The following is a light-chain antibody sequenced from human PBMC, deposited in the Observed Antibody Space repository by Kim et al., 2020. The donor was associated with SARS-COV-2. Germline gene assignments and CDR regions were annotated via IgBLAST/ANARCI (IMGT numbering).Light chain of an antibody. Sequence: CTLSSGYSNYKVDWYQQRPGKGPRFVMRVGTGGIVGSKGDGIPDRFSVLGSGLNRYLTIKNIQEEDESDYHCGADHGSGSNFPRRVFGGGTQLTVL. CDR1: SGYSNYK. J-gene: IGLJ2*01. V-gene: IGLV9-49*01. CDR3: GADHGSGSNFPRRV. CDR2: VGTGGIVG.